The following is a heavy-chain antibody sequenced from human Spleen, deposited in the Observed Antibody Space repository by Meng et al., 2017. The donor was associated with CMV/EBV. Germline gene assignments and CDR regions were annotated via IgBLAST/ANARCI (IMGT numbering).Heavy chain of an antibody. V-gene: IGHV3-11*04. CDR1: GFTFSDYY. CDR2: ISSSGSTV. J-gene: IGHJ3*02. D-gene: IGHD3-3*01. Sequence: GESLKISCAASGFTFSDYYMTWIRQAPGKGLEWVSYISSSGSTVLFADSVKGRFTISRENADNSLYLQMNSLRAEDTAVYYCARDARFLEWLSTPNDAFDIWGQGTMVTVSS. CDR3: ARDARFLEWLSTPNDAFDI.